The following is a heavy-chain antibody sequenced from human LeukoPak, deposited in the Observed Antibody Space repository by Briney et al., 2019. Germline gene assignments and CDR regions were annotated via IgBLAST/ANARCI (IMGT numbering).Heavy chain of an antibody. CDR1: GGSISSNY. CDR2: IYYSGST. Sequence: SETLSLTCSVSGGSISSNYWSWFRQPPGKGLEWIGYIYYSGSTTYNPSLKSRVTISVDTYKTQFSLKLTSVTAADTAVYYCAKYRSTSGYVDCWGQGTLVTVSS. J-gene: IGHJ4*02. D-gene: IGHD3-22*01. CDR3: AKYRSTSGYVDC. V-gene: IGHV4-59*08.